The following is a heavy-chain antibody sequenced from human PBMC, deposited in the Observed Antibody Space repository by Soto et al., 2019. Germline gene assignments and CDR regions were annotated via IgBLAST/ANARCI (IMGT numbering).Heavy chain of an antibody. CDR1: GGTFSNYV. CDR3: ARQGYCSGGSCYGGGYYGMDV. D-gene: IGHD2-15*01. J-gene: IGHJ6*02. CDR2: IIPISGAA. V-gene: IGHV1-69*05. Sequence: ASVKVSCKASGGTFSNYVVNWVRQAPGQGLEWVGRIIPISGAANYAQKFQGRVTMTRDTPTSTVYMELSSLRSEDTAVYYCARQGYCSGGSCYGGGYYGMDVWGQGNPGHRLL.